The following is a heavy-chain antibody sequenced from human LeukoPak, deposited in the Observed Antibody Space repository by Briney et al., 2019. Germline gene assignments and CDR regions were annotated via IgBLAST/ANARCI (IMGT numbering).Heavy chain of an antibody. CDR3: ATMVRGVITNIDY. D-gene: IGHD3-10*01. V-gene: IGHV4-39*01. CDR2: IYYSGST. Sequence: SSETLSLTCTVSGCTISSSSYYWGWLRQPPGQGREWIVSIYYSGSTYYNPSLKSRVTISVDTSKNQFSLKLSSVTAADTAVYYCATMVRGVITNIDYWGQGTLVTVSS. J-gene: IGHJ4*02. CDR1: GCTISSSSYY.